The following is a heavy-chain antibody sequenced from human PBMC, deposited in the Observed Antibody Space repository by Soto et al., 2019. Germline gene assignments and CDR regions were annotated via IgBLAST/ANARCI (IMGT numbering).Heavy chain of an antibody. V-gene: IGHV5-51*01. CDR2: IYPGDSDT. Sequence: PGESLKISCKGSGYTFTNYWIGWVRQMPGTGLEWMGIIYPGDSDTRYSPYFQGQVTISADKSISTAYLKWSSLKASDSAIYYCARQRSSGWDPLYWGQGTLVTVSS. J-gene: IGHJ4*02. CDR1: GYTFTNYW. CDR3: ARQRSSGWDPLY. D-gene: IGHD6-19*01.